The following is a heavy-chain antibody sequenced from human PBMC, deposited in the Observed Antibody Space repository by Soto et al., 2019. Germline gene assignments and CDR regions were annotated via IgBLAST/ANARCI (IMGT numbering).Heavy chain of an antibody. Sequence: GGSLRLSCAASGFTFSSYGMHWVRQAPGKGLEWVAVISYDGSNKYYADSVKGRFTISRDNSKNTLYLQMISLRAEDTAVHYCAKVRYGSGSYYKYGFDYWGQGTLVTVSS. CDR3: AKVRYGSGSYYKYGFDY. CDR1: GFTFSSYG. J-gene: IGHJ4*02. CDR2: ISYDGSNK. D-gene: IGHD3-10*01. V-gene: IGHV3-30*18.